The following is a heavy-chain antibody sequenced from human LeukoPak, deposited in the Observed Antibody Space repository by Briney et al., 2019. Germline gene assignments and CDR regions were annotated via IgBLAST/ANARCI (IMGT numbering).Heavy chain of an antibody. CDR3: AREVTTPSPGAFDI. CDR1: GFTFSSYS. V-gene: IGHV3-21*01. CDR2: ISSSSSYI. J-gene: IGHJ3*02. D-gene: IGHD4-17*01. Sequence: PGGSLRLSCASSGFTFSSYSMNWVRQAPGKGLEWVSSISSSSSYIYYADSVKGRFTISRDNAKNSLYLQMNSLRAEDTAVYYCAREVTTPSPGAFDIWGQGTMVTVSS.